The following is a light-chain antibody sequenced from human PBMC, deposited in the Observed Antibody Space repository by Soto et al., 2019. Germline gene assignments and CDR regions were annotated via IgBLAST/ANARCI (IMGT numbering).Light chain of an antibody. V-gene: IGKV3-11*01. CDR2: DAY. J-gene: IGKJ5*01. Sequence: EVVLTQSPVTLSLSPGERATLSCRASQSFRGLLAWYQQKPGQAPRLLIYDAYNRATGIPPRFSGSGSGTDFTHTISSLEPEDSAVYYCQQRHVWPITFGQGTRLEIK. CDR1: QSFRGL. CDR3: QQRHVWPIT.